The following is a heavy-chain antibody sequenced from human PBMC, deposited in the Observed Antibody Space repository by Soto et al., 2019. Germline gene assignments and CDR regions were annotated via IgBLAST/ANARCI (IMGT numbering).Heavy chain of an antibody. V-gene: IGHV5-51*01. Sequence: GESLKISCKGSGYSFTSYWIGWVRQMPGKGLEWMGIIYPGDSDTRYSPSFQGQVTISADKSISTAYLQWSSLKASDTAMYYCARIDYSDYYYYGMDVWGQGTTVTVSS. CDR3: ARIDYSDYYYYGMDV. CDR2: IYPGDSDT. CDR1: GYSFTSYW. D-gene: IGHD4-4*01. J-gene: IGHJ6*02.